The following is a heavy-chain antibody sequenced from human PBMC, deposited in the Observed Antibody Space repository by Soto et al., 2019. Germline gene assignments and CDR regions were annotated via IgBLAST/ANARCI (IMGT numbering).Heavy chain of an antibody. CDR1: GDSISTVDYF. Sequence: SETLSLTCSVSGDSISTVDYFWAWIRQPPGQALKYIGYIYKSTTTYYNPSFESRVAISLDTSKSQFSLTVTSVTAADTAVYFCARGRYCLTGRCFPNWFDSWGQGTLVTVSS. J-gene: IGHJ5*01. D-gene: IGHD2-15*01. CDR2: IYKSTTT. V-gene: IGHV4-30-4*01. CDR3: ARGRYCLTGRCFPNWFDS.